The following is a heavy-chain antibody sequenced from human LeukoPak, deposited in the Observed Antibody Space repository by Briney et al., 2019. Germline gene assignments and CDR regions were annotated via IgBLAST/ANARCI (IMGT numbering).Heavy chain of an antibody. V-gene: IGHV1-69*05. D-gene: IGHD7-27*01. Sequence: GASVKVSCKASGGTFSSYAISWVRQAPGQGLEWMGGIIPIFGTANYAQKFQGRVTITTDESTSTAYMELSSLRSEDTAVYYCARSEDRNWGFDAFDIWGQGTMVTVSS. CDR2: IIPIFGTA. CDR1: GGTFSSYA. CDR3: ARSEDRNWGFDAFDI. J-gene: IGHJ3*02.